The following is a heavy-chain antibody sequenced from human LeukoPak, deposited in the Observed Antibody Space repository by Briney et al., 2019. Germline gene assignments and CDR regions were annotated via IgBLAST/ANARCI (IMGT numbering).Heavy chain of an antibody. Sequence: GGSLRLSCAASGFTFSSYGMHWVRQAPGKGLEWVAFIRNDGSNKYYADSVKGRFTISRDNYKNTLYLQMNSLRAEDTAVYYCAKDLHYGSADYWGQGTLVTVSS. CDR1: GFTFSSYG. J-gene: IGHJ4*02. D-gene: IGHD3-10*01. V-gene: IGHV3-30*02. CDR2: IRNDGSNK. CDR3: AKDLHYGSADY.